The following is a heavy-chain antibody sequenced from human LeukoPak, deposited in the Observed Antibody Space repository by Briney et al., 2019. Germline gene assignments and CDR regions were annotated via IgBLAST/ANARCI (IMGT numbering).Heavy chain of an antibody. J-gene: IGHJ4*02. CDR2: IYSGGST. D-gene: IGHD3-22*01. CDR3: ARAGGGYYSFDY. CDR1: GGSISSYY. Sequence: ETLSLTCTVSGGSISSYYWSWIRQPPGKGLEWVSVIYSGGSTYYADSVKGRFTISRDNSKNTLYLQMNSLRAEDTAVYSCARAGGGYYSFDYWGQGTLVTVSS. V-gene: IGHV3-66*01.